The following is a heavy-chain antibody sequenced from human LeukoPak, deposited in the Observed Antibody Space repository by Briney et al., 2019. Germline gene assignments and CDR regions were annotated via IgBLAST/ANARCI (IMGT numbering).Heavy chain of an antibody. D-gene: IGHD5-24*01. CDR3: AKEGDGYPHFDY. CDR1: GFTFSSYA. CDR2: ISGSGGST. J-gene: IGHJ4*02. Sequence: PAGGSLRLSCTVSGFTFSSYAMSWVRQAPGKGLEWVSAISGSGGSTYYADSVKGRFTISRDNSKNTLYLQMNSLRAEDTAVYYCAKEGDGYPHFDYWGQGTLVTVSS. V-gene: IGHV3-23*01.